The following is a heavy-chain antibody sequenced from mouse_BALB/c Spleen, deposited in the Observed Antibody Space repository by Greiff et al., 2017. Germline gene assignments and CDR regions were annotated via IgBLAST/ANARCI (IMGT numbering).Heavy chain of an antibody. Sequence: VQLQQSGAELMKPGASVKISCKATGYTFSSYWIEWVKQRPGHGLEWIGEILPGSGSTNYNEKFKGKATFTADTSSNTAYMQLSSLTSEDSAVYYCARASYGYDGRGWGQGTTLTVSA. CDR2: ILPGSGST. D-gene: IGHD2-2*01. V-gene: IGHV1-9*01. CDR3: ARASYGYDGRG. J-gene: IGHJ2*01. CDR1: GYTFSSYW.